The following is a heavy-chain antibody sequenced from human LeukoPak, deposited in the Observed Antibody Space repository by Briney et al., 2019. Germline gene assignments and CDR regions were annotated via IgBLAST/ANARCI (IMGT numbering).Heavy chain of an antibody. CDR3: ATFDSSGYYPNYYFDY. Sequence: PGGSLRLSCAASGFTFSSYARSWVRQAPGKGLEGVSAISGSGGSTYYADSVKGRFTISRDNSKNTLYLQMNSLRAEDTAVYYCATFDSSGYYPNYYFDYWGQGTLVTVSS. J-gene: IGHJ4*02. V-gene: IGHV3-23*01. CDR1: GFTFSSYA. D-gene: IGHD3-22*01. CDR2: ISGSGGST.